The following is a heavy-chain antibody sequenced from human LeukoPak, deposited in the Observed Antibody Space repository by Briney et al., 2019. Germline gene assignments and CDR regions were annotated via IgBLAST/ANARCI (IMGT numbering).Heavy chain of an antibody. CDR1: GGSISSGGYY. Sequence: PSQTLSLTCTVSGGSISSGGYYWSWIRQHPGKGLEWIGYIYYSGSTYSNPSLKSRVTISVDTSKNQFSLKLSSVTAADTAVYYCARSVRDYGFYYYYGMDVWGQGATVTVSS. V-gene: IGHV4-31*03. CDR2: IYYSGST. J-gene: IGHJ6*02. CDR3: ARSVRDYGFYYYYGMDV. D-gene: IGHD4-17*01.